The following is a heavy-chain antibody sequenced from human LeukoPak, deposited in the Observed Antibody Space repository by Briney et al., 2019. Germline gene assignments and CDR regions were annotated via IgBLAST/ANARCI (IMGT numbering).Heavy chain of an antibody. Sequence: SETLSLTCSVSGASITSSNWWNWVRQAPGKGLEWIGEIYHSGSTNYNPSLKSRVTISVDKSKNLFSMQLSSVTAADTAVYYCARVMATVTTIDYWGQGTLVTVSS. CDR3: ARVMATVTTIDY. CDR2: IYHSGST. V-gene: IGHV4-4*02. CDR1: GASITSSNW. J-gene: IGHJ4*02. D-gene: IGHD4-17*01.